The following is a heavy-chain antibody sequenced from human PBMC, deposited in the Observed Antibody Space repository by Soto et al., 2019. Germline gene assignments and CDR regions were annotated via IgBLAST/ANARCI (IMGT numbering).Heavy chain of an antibody. CDR1: GFTFSSYS. CDR3: ARETIAAAGTGYYYYGMDV. CDR2: ISSSSSYI. Sequence: AGGSLRLSCAASGFTFSSYSMNWVRQAPGKGLEWVSSISSSSSYIYYADSVKGRFTISRDNAKNSLYLQMNSLRAEDTAVYYCARETIAAAGTGYYYYGMDVWGQGTTVTVSS. D-gene: IGHD6-13*01. V-gene: IGHV3-21*01. J-gene: IGHJ6*02.